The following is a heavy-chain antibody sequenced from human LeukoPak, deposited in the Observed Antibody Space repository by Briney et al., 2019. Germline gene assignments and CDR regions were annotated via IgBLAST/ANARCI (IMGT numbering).Heavy chain of an antibody. V-gene: IGHV3-23*01. CDR1: GFTFSSYA. CDR3: AKVPWFGELDY. D-gene: IGHD3-10*01. J-gene: IGHJ4*02. CDR2: ISGSGGST. Sequence: GGSLRLSCAASGFTFSSYAMSWVRQAPGKGLEWVSAISGSGGSTYYADSVKGRLTISRDNSKSTLYLQMNSLRAEDTAVYYCAKVPWFGELDYWGQGTLVTVSS.